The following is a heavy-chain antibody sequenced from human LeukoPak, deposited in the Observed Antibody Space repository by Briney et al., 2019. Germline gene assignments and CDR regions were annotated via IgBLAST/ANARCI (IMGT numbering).Heavy chain of an antibody. CDR2: IYRSGST. J-gene: IGHJ4*02. D-gene: IGHD2/OR15-2a*01. Sequence: SETLSLTCTVSGASISSEGSHWIWIRQSPGKGLEWIGHIYRSGSTFYNPSLRRRDTMSVDTSNNHFSLRLASVTAADTAVYYCAAIFYSNYVDYWGQGIPVTVSS. V-gene: IGHV4-30-2*06. CDR1: GASISSEGSH. CDR3: AAIFYSNYVDY.